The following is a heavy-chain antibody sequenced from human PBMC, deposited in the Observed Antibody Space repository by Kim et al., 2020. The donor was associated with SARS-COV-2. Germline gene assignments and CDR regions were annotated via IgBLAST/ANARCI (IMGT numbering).Heavy chain of an antibody. CDR3: ARRKAGEKMVRGALFDY. CDR1: GFTFSSYS. Sequence: GSLRLSCAASGFTFSSYSMNWVRQAPGKGLEWVSSISSSSSYIYYADSVKGRFTISRDNAKNSLYLQMNSLRAEDTAVYYCARRKAGEKMVRGALFDYWGQGTLVTVSS. J-gene: IGHJ4*02. CDR2: ISSSSSYI. V-gene: IGHV3-21*01. D-gene: IGHD3-10*01.